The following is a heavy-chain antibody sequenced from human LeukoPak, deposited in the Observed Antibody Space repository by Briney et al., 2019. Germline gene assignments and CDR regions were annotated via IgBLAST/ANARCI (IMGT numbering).Heavy chain of an antibody. Sequence: ASVKVSCKASGYTFTSYYMHWVRQAPGQGLEWMGIINPSGGSTSYAQKFQGRVTMTRDTSTSTVYMELSSLRSEDTAVYYCARDHRRIVLMVYATGTGYFDYWGQGALVTVSS. CDR3: ARDHRRIVLMVYATGTGYFDY. CDR2: INPSGGST. V-gene: IGHV1-46*01. D-gene: IGHD2-8*01. J-gene: IGHJ4*02. CDR1: GYTFTSYY.